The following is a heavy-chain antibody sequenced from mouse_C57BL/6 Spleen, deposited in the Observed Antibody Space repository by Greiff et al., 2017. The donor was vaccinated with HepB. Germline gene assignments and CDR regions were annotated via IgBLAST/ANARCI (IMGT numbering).Heavy chain of an antibody. CDR3: PRQQRAMDY. CDR1: GYTFTSYT. Sequence: VQLQQSGAELARPGASVKMSCKASGYTFTSYTMHWVKQRPGQGLEWIGYINPSSGYTKYNQKFKDKATLTADKSSSTAYMQLSSLTAEDSAVYYCPRQQRAMDYWGQGTSVTVSS. V-gene: IGHV1-4*01. CDR2: INPSSGYT. J-gene: IGHJ4*01.